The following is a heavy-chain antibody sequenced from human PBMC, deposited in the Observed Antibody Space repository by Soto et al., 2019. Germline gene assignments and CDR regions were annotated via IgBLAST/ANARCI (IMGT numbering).Heavy chain of an antibody. J-gene: IGHJ6*02. Sequence: SVKVSCKASGGTFSIYGFSWVRQAPGQGPERIGGIIPILTTPNYAQKFQGRVTIVADESTTTVYMELSSLKFEDTAVYYCATSVGIAPTGEDGMDVWGQGTSVTVSS. CDR3: ATSVGIAPTGEDGMDV. V-gene: IGHV1-69*13. CDR1: GGTFSIYG. D-gene: IGHD2-8*02. CDR2: IIPILTTP.